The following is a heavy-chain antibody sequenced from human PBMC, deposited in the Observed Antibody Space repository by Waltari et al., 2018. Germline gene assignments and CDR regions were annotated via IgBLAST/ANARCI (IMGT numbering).Heavy chain of an antibody. CDR1: GFTFSSYG. CDR3: ASAFDVVVNAVDAFDI. CDR2: IWYDGSNK. Sequence: QVQLVESGGGVVQPGRSLRLSCAASGFTFSSYGLHWVRQAAGKGLEWVAFIWYDGSNKYYADSVKGRFTISRDNSKNTLYLQMNSLRAEDTAVYYCASAFDVVVNAVDAFDIWGQGTMVTVSS. D-gene: IGHD2-2*01. J-gene: IGHJ3*02. V-gene: IGHV3-33*01.